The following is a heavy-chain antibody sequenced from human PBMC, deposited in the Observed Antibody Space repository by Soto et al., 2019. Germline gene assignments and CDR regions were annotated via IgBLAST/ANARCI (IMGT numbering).Heavy chain of an antibody. CDR2: IYYGGST. J-gene: IGHJ4*02. D-gene: IGHD6-13*01. V-gene: IGHV4-59*13. CDR1: GDSISSYY. CDR3: ARGAIAAQAFDS. Sequence: PSETLSLTCTVSGDSISSYYWSWIRQPPGKELEWIGYIYYGGSTIYNPSLKSRVTISADTSKNQFSLKLTSVTAADTAVYYCARGAIAAQAFDSWGQGTLVTGLL.